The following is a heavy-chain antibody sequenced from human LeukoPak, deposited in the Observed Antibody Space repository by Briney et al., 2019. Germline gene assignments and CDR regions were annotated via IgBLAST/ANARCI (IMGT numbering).Heavy chain of an antibody. V-gene: IGHV3-74*01. J-gene: IGHJ4*02. CDR1: GFTFSSYW. Sequence: QPGGSLRLSCAASGFTFSSYWMPWVRPAPGKGLVWVSRINSDGSSTSYADSVKGRFSISRDNAKNTLYLQMNSLRAEETAVYYCARDIPITGSQKEAGGLDYWGQGTLVTVSS. D-gene: IGHD1-20*01. CDR3: ARDIPITGSQKEAGGLDY. CDR2: INSDGSST.